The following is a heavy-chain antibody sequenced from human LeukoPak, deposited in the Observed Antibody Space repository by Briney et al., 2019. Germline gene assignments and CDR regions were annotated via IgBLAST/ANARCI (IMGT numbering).Heavy chain of an antibody. Sequence: PGGSLRLSCAASGFTFSSYGMHWVRQAPGKGLEWVAVISYDGSNKYYADSVKGRFTISRDNSKNTLYLQMNSLRAEDTAVYYCAKGRLFYPIAAQSEPIIWGQGTMVTVSS. D-gene: IGHD6-13*01. CDR3: AKGRLFYPIAAQSEPII. CDR1: GFTFSSYG. V-gene: IGHV3-30*18. CDR2: ISYDGSNK. J-gene: IGHJ3*02.